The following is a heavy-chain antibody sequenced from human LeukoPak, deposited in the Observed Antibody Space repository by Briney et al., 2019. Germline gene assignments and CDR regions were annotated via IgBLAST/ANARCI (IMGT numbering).Heavy chain of an antibody. J-gene: IGHJ4*02. CDR2: ITSTSGTI. D-gene: IGHD2-15*01. V-gene: IGHV3-48*01. Sequence: LAGGSLRLSCAASGFTFSSHTMIWVRQAPGKGLECISYITSTSGTIYYADSVKGRFTISRDNARNSLYLQMNSLRAEDTAVYYCARGGGYCSGGSCYEYWGQGTLVTVSS. CDR1: GFTFSSHT. CDR3: ARGGGYCSGGSCYEY.